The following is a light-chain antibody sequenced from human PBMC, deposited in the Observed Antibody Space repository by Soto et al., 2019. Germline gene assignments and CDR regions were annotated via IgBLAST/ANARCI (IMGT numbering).Light chain of an antibody. Sequence: EIVLTQSPATLSLSPGERATLSCRASQSVSSYLAWYQQKPGQAPRLLIYEASNRATGIPARFSGSGSGTDFTLTISSLEPEDVALYYCQQRSNWPLSFGGGTQVEIK. CDR3: QQRSNWPLS. V-gene: IGKV3-11*01. J-gene: IGKJ4*01. CDR2: EAS. CDR1: QSVSSY.